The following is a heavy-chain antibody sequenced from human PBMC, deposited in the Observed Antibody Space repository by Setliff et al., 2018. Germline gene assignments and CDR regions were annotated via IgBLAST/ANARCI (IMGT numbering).Heavy chain of an antibody. Sequence: SETLSLTCTVSGGSISSYYWSWIRQPPGKGLEWIGYIYTSGSTNYNPSLKSRVTISVDTSKNQFSLRLTSVTAADTAVYYCARDPGNGHYMDVWGKGATVTVSS. CDR2: IYTSGST. CDR1: GGSISSYY. CDR3: ARDPGNGHYMDV. J-gene: IGHJ6*03. V-gene: IGHV4-4*08.